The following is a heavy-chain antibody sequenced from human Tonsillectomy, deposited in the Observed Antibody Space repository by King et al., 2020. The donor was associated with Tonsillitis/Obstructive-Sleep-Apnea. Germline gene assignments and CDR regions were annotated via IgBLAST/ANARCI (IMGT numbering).Heavy chain of an antibody. CDR1: GGSISSSTYY. CDR2: IYYSGST. CDR3: ASDATPVAPFDY. J-gene: IGHJ4*02. V-gene: IGHV4-39*01. Sequence: QLQESGPGLVKPSETLSLTCTGSGGSISSSTYYWGWIRQPPGKGLEWIGSIYYSGSTYYNPSLTSRVTISVDTSKNQFSLKLSSVTAADTAVYYCASDATPVAPFDYWGQGTLVTVSS.